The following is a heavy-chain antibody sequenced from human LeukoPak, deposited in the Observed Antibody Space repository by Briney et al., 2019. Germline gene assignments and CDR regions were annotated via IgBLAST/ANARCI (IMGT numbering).Heavy chain of an antibody. Sequence: ASVKVSCKASGYTFTGYYMHWVRQAPGQGLEWMGWINPNSGGTNYAQKFQGRVTMTRDTSISTAYMELSRLRSDDTAVYYCAGEQSSGGHAFDIWGQGTMVTVSS. J-gene: IGHJ3*02. D-gene: IGHD6-19*01. CDR1: GYTFTGYY. CDR3: AGEQSSGGHAFDI. V-gene: IGHV1-2*02. CDR2: INPNSGGT.